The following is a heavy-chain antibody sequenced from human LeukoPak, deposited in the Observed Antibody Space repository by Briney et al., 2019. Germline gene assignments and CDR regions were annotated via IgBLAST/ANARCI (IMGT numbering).Heavy chain of an antibody. Sequence: GGSLRLSCAASGFTFSSYAMHWVRQAPGKGLEWVAVISYDGSNKYYADSVKGRFTISRDNSKNTLYLQMNSLRAEDTAVYYCVRDGLADDNELDYWGRGTRVTVSS. V-gene: IGHV3-30-3*01. CDR2: ISYDGSNK. CDR1: GFTFSSYA. J-gene: IGHJ4*02. D-gene: IGHD3/OR15-3a*01. CDR3: VRDGLADDNELDY.